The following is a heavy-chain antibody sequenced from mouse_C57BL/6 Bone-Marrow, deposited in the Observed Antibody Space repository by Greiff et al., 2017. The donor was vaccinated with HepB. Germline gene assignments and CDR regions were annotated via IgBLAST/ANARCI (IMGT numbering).Heavy chain of an antibody. D-gene: IGHD1-1*01. CDR2: ISNLAYSI. CDR1: GFTFSDYG. J-gene: IGHJ1*03. CDR3: ARHGYYYGSSYWYFDV. V-gene: IGHV5-15*01. Sequence: EVKLVKSGGGLVQPGGSLKLSCAASGFTFSDYGMAWVRQAPRKGPEWVAFISNLAYSIYYADTVTGRFTISRENAKNTLYLEMSSLRSEDTAMYYCARHGYYYGSSYWYFDVWGTGTTVTVSS.